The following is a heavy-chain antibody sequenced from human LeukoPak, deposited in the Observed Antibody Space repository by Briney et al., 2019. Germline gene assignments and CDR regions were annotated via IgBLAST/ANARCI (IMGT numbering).Heavy chain of an antibody. CDR1: GGSFSGYY. J-gene: IGHJ6*02. D-gene: IGHD6-13*01. CDR3: ARGDSSSWYPSTYYYGMDV. CDR2: INHSGST. Sequence: SETLSLTCAVYGGSFSGYYWSWIRQPPGKGLEWIGEINHSGSTNYNPSLKSRVTISVDTSKNQFSLKLSSVTAADTAVYCCARGDSSSWYPSTYYYGMDVWGQGTTVTVSS. V-gene: IGHV4-34*01.